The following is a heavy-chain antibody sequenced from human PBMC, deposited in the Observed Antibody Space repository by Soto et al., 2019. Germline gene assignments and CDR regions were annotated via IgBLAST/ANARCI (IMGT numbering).Heavy chain of an antibody. CDR2: ITGGGGRT. CDR1: GFTFSTYA. Sequence: PGGSLRLSCAASGFTFSTYAMIWVRQAPGKGLEWVSVITGGGGRTYYADSVKGRFTISRDTSKKTLFLQMNSLRAEDTAVYYCAKDRYGDYGGIDYWGQGTMVTVSS. D-gene: IGHD4-17*01. J-gene: IGHJ4*02. V-gene: IGHV3-23*01. CDR3: AKDRYGDYGGIDY.